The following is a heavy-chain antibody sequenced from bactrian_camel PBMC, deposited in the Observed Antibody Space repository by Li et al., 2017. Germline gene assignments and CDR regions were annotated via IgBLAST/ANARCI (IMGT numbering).Heavy chain of an antibody. D-gene: IGHD2*01. Sequence: VQLVESGGGLVQPGGSLRLSCTVSGATFISYYLTWVRQAPGKGPEWVSSINGGGTPTYYVDSVKGRFTISRDNAKNTRYLQMNSLKPDDTAVYYCVRGANRYYDYWGQGTQVTVS. J-gene: IGHJ4*01. V-gene: IGHV3S31*01. CDR2: INGGGTPT. CDR1: GATFISYY. CDR3: VRGANRYYDY.